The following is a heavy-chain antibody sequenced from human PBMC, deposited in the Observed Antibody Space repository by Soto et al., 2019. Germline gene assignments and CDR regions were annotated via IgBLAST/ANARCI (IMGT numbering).Heavy chain of an antibody. D-gene: IGHD3-3*01. CDR1: GYTFTSYD. V-gene: IGHV1-8*01. Sequence: GASVKVSCKASGYTFTSYDINWVRQATGQGLEWMGWMNPNSGNTGYAQKFQGRVTMTRNTSISTAYMELSSLRSEDTAVYYCARAILGDETNYDFWSGPNWFDPWGQGTLVTVSS. J-gene: IGHJ5*02. CDR2: MNPNSGNT. CDR3: ARAILGDETNYDFWSGPNWFDP.